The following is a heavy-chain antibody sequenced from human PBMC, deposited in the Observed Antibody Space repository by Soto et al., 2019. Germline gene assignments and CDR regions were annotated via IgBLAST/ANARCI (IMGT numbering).Heavy chain of an antibody. D-gene: IGHD5-18*01. V-gene: IGHV3-48*02. Sequence: GGSLRLSCAASGFTFSSYSMNWVRQAPGKGLEWVSYFSSSSSTIYYADSVKGRFTISRDNAKNSLYLQLNSLRDEDTAVYYYVRRYGRTFDYWGQGPLVTVSS. J-gene: IGHJ4*02. CDR2: FSSSSSTI. CDR3: VRRYGRTFDY. CDR1: GFTFSSYS.